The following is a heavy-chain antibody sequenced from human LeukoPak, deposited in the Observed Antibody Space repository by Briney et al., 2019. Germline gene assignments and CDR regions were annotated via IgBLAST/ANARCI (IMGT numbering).Heavy chain of an antibody. D-gene: IGHD6-13*01. Sequence: QPGGSLRLSCAASGFTFSSYAMSWVRQAPGKGLEWVSAISGSGGSTYSADSVKGRFTISRDNSKNTLYLQMNSLRAEDTAVYYCAKVSGYSSSWYEYYYYGMDVWGQGTTVTVSS. V-gene: IGHV3-23*01. CDR3: AKVSGYSSSWYEYYYYGMDV. CDR2: ISGSGGST. J-gene: IGHJ6*02. CDR1: GFTFSSYA.